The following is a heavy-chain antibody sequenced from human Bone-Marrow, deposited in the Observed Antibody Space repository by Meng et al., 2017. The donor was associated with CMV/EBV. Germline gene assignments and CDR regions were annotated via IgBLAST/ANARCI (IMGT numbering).Heavy chain of an antibody. CDR1: GGSISSRDYY. V-gene: IGHV4-31*03. CDR2: ISYSGNP. D-gene: IGHD2-2*01. CDR3: SRSAAYGAFDV. Sequence: SETLSLTCSVSGGSISSRDYYWSWVRQHPGEGLEWIGYISYSGNPNYNPSLKSRVAISRATSKNQFSLKLTSVTAADTAVYYCSRSAAYGAFDVWGQGTVVTVSS. J-gene: IGHJ3*01.